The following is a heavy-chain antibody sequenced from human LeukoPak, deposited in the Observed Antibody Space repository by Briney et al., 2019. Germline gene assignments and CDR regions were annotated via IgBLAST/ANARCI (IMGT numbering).Heavy chain of an antibody. V-gene: IGHV3-48*01. CDR2: ISSSSSTI. J-gene: IGHJ2*01. D-gene: IGHD4-17*01. CDR3: AREEYGGYVGGPWYFDL. CDR1: GFTFSTYS. Sequence: PGGSLRLSCAASGFTFSTYSMNWVRQAPGKGPEWVSYISSSSSTIYYADSVKGRFTISRDNAKNSLYLQMNSLRAEDTAVYYCAREEYGGYVGGPWYFDLWGRGTLVTVSS.